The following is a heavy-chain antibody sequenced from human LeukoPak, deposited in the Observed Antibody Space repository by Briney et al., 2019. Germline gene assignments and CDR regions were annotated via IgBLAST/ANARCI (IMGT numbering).Heavy chain of an antibody. CDR1: GFSFSTST. Sequence: GGSLRLSCAASGFSFSTSTMNWVRQAPGRGLEWVSSMSSSGSSIYYADSVKGRFTISRDNAKTSLYLQINSLRAEDTAVYYCARDRGYCRGATCYAYYLDVWGTGTTVTVSS. CDR3: ARDRGYCRGATCYAYYLDV. J-gene: IGHJ6*04. D-gene: IGHD2-2*01. V-gene: IGHV3-21*01. CDR2: MSSSGSSI.